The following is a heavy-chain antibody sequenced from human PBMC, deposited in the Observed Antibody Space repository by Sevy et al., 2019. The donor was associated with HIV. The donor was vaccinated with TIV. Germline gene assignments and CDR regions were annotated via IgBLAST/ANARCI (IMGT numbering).Heavy chain of an antibody. V-gene: IGHV4-59*13. CDR3: ARRYFYDSRGSTVFDY. CDR2: IYYSGST. Sequence: SETLSLTCTVSGVSISSFYWSWIRQPPGKGLEWIGNIYYSGSTNCNPSLKSRVTISVDTSKNQFSLKLSSVTAADTALYYCARRYFYDSRGSTVFDYWGQGTLVTVSS. D-gene: IGHD3-22*01. J-gene: IGHJ4*02. CDR1: GVSISSFY.